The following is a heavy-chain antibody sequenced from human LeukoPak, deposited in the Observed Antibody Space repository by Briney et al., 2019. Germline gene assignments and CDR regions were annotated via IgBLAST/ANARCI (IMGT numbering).Heavy chain of an antibody. CDR3: ASLIRSGGGSYTMDV. CDR1: GITFRNYA. J-gene: IGHJ6*02. CDR2: ISGDGGSI. D-gene: IGHD2-15*01. V-gene: IGHV3-43*02. Sequence: PGGSLRLSCAASGITFRNYAMHWVRQAPGKGLEWVSLISGDGGSIYYAASVKGRFTISRDNSKNSLYLQMNSLRTEDTALYYCASLIRSGGGSYTMDVWGQGTTVTVSS.